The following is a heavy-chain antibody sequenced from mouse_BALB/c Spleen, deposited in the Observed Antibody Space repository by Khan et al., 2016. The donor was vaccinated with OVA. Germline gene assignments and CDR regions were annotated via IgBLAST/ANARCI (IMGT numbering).Heavy chain of an antibody. J-gene: IGHJ3*01. CDR1: GYSFTSYL. CDR2: FYPGNGDT. D-gene: IGHD1-3*01. Sequence: VQLKQSGTVLARPGASVKMSCKASGYSFTSYLIHWVKQRPGQGLEWIGDFYPGNGDTTYNQKFKDMAKLTADTTANTANMELSSLTNEDSAVYYCARGGYSSFAYWGQGTLVTVSA. CDR3: ARGGYSSFAY. V-gene: IGHV1-5*01.